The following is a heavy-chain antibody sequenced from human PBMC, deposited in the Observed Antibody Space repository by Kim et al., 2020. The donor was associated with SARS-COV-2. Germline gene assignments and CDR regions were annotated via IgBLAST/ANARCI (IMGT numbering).Heavy chain of an antibody. J-gene: IGHJ4*02. CDR3: ARPTGTTSGFDY. Sequence: YSPSFQGHVTSSADKSISTAYLQWSSLKASDTAMYYCARPTGTTSGFDYWGQGTLVTVSS. D-gene: IGHD1-1*01. V-gene: IGHV5-51*01.